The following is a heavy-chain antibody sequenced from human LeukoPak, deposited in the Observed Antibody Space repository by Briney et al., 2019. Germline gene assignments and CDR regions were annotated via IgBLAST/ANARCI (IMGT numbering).Heavy chain of an antibody. CDR2: IIPIFGTA. D-gene: IGHD1-26*01. J-gene: IGHJ4*02. CDR1: GYTFTSYY. Sequence: GASVKVSCKASGYTFTSYYMYWVRQAPGQGLERMGGIIPIFGTANYAQKFQGRVTITADKSTSTAYMELSSLRSEDTAVYYCAGSGSYYDPTDYWGQGTLVTVSS. V-gene: IGHV1-69*06. CDR3: AGSGSYYDPTDY.